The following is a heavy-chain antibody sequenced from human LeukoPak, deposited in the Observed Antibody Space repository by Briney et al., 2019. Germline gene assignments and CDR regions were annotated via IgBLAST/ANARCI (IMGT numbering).Heavy chain of an antibody. J-gene: IGHJ5*02. CDR1: GGSISSGGYY. Sequence: SETLSLTCTVSGGSISSGGYYWSWIRQPPGKGLEWIGYIYHSGSTYYNPSLKSRVTISVDRSKNQFSLKLSSVTAADTAVYYCARGFTAMVTWGQGTLVTVSS. V-gene: IGHV4-30-2*01. CDR3: ARGFTAMVT. CDR2: IYHSGST. D-gene: IGHD5-18*01.